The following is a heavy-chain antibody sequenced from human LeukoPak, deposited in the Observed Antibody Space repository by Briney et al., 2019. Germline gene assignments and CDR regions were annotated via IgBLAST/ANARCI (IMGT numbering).Heavy chain of an antibody. Sequence: GGSLRLSCAASGFTFSSYGVHWVRQAPGEGLEWVAVISYDGSNKYYADSVKGRFTISRDNSKNTLYLQMNRLRAEDTGVYYCAKGYYGSGSRDFLDYWGQGTLVTVSS. CDR1: GFTFSSYG. D-gene: IGHD3-10*01. CDR2: ISYDGSNK. J-gene: IGHJ4*02. V-gene: IGHV3-30*18. CDR3: AKGYYGSGSRDFLDY.